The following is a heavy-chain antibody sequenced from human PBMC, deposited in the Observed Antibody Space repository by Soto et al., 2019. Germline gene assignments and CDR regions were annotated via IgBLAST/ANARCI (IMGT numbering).Heavy chain of an antibody. CDR2: TYYRSKWYN. V-gene: IGHV6-1*01. D-gene: IGHD3-10*01. CDR1: GNSVSSKSAA. Sequence: SQTLSLTCVISGNSVSSKSAAWIWIRQSPSRGLEWLGRTYYRSKWYNDYAVSVKSRITINPDTSKNQFSLHLDSVIPEDTAVYYCPGVTSFRGREAWGKGTTVNVSS. J-gene: IGHJ6*04. CDR3: PGVTSFRGREA.